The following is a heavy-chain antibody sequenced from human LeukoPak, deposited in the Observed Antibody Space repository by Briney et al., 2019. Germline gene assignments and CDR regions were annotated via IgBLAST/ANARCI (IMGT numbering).Heavy chain of an antibody. Sequence: GGSLRLSCTASGFTFSSFAMTWVRQAPGKGLEWVSAISGSGGSTYYADSVKGRFTISRDNSKNTLYLQMNSLRAEDTAVYYCAKDPSDYGDYYFDYWGQGTLVTVSS. CDR1: GFTFSSFA. V-gene: IGHV3-23*01. J-gene: IGHJ4*02. D-gene: IGHD4-17*01. CDR3: AKDPSDYGDYYFDY. CDR2: ISGSGGST.